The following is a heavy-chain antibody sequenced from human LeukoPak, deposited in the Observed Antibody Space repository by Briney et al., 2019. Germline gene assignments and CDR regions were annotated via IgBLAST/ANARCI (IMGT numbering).Heavy chain of an antibody. CDR3: AIAKGPVDIVVAATGVFGY. V-gene: IGHV3-7*03. D-gene: IGHD6-19*01. CDR1: GFIFSIYY. CDR2: IKQDGSKK. Sequence: GGSLRLSCAASGFIFSIYYMTWFRQAPGKGREWLAHIKQDGSKKYYVDSVKGRFTISRDNSRNMLYLQMNSLRADDTAVYYCAIAKGPVDIVVAATGVFGYWGQGTLVTVSS. J-gene: IGHJ4*02.